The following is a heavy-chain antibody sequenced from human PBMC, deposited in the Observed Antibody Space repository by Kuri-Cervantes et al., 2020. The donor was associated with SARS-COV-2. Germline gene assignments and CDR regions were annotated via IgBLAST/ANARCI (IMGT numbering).Heavy chain of an antibody. CDR3: ARADDFWSGHDAFDI. CDR2: IYHSGST. CDR1: GYSISSGYY. D-gene: IGHD3-3*01. V-gene: IGHV4-38-2*01. J-gene: IGHJ3*02. Sequence: QTLSLTCAVSGYSISSGYYWGWIRQPPGKGLEWIGSIYHSGSTYYNPSLKSRVTISVDTSKNQFSLKLSSVTAADTAVYYCARADDFWSGHDAFDIWGQGTMVTVSS.